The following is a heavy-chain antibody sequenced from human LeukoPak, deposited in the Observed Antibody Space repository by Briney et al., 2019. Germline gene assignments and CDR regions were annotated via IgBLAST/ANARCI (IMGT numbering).Heavy chain of an antibody. V-gene: IGHV3-21*01. CDR1: GFTFSSYS. D-gene: IGHD6-6*01. CDR2: ISSSSSSYI. Sequence: GGSLRLSCAASGFTFSSYSMNWVRQAPGKGLEWVSSISSSSSSYIYYADSVKGRFTISRDNAKNSLYLQMNSLRAEDTAVYYCARELGSYSSSSQGDYWGQGTLVTVSS. J-gene: IGHJ4*02. CDR3: ARELGSYSSSSQGDY.